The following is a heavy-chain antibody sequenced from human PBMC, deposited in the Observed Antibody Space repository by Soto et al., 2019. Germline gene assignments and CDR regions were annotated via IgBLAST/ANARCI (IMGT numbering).Heavy chain of an antibody. CDR3: ARGSYYDFWSGYYIKPISFDY. J-gene: IGHJ4*02. CDR2: INHSGST. CDR1: GGSFSGYY. D-gene: IGHD3-3*01. V-gene: IGHV4-34*01. Sequence: SETLSLTCAVYGGSFSGYYWSWIRQPPGKGLEWIGEINHSGSTNYNPSLKSRVTISVDTSKNQFSLKLSFVTAADTAVYYCARGSYYDFWSGYYIKPISFDYWGQGTLVTVSS.